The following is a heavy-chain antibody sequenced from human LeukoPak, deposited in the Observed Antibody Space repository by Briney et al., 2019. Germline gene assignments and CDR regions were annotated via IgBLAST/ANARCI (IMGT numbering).Heavy chain of an antibody. J-gene: IGHJ4*02. CDR2: INHSGST. D-gene: IGHD3-16*01. CDR1: GGSFSGYY. V-gene: IGHV4-34*01. CDR3: ASPHLMN. Sequence: SETLSLTCAVYGGSFSGYYRSWIRQPPGKGLEWIGEINHSGSTNYNPSLKSRVTISVDTSKNQFSLKLSSVTAADTAVYYCASPHLMNWGQGTLVTVSS.